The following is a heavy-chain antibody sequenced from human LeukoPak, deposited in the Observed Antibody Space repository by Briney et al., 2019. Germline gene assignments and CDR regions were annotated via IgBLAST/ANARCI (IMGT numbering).Heavy chain of an antibody. CDR2: ISYDGSNK. Sequence: GGSLRLSCAASGFTFSSYAMHWVRQAPGKGLEWVAVISYDGSNKYYADSVKGRFTISRDNSKNTLYLQMNSLRAEDTAVHYCARASSRYCSSTSCYGCDYWGQGTLVTVSS. CDR3: ARASSRYCSSTSCYGCDY. CDR1: GFTFSSYA. D-gene: IGHD2-2*01. V-gene: IGHV3-30*04. J-gene: IGHJ4*02.